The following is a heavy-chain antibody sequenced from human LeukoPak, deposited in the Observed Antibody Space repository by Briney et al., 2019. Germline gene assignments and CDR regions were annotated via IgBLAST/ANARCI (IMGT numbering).Heavy chain of an antibody. J-gene: IGHJ4*02. CDR3: AKDRTRDYYDSSGLFDY. CDR2: ISGSGGST. D-gene: IGHD3-22*01. CDR1: GFTFYNYA. Sequence: GGSLRLSCAASGFTFYNYAMSWVRQAPGKGLEWVSAISGSGGSTYYADSVKGRFTISRDNSKNTLYLQMNSLRAEDTAVYYCAKDRTRDYYDSSGLFDYWGQGTLVTVSS. V-gene: IGHV3-23*01.